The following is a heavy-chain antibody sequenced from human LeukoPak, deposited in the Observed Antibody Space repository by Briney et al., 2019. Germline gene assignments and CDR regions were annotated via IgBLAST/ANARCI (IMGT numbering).Heavy chain of an antibody. CDR3: ARAPRRGGYNFFDY. CDR2: TYYRSKWYN. D-gene: IGHD5-24*01. J-gene: IGHJ4*02. Sequence: SQTLSLTCAISGDSVSSNSAAWNWIRQSPSRGLEWLGRTYYRSKWYNDYAVSVKSRITSNPDTSKNQFSLQLNSVTPEDTVVYYCARAPRRGGYNFFDYWGQGTLVTVSS. V-gene: IGHV6-1*01. CDR1: GDSVSSNSAA.